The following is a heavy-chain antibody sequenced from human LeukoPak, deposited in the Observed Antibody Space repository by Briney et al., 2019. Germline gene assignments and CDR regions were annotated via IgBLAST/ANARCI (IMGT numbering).Heavy chain of an antibody. J-gene: IGHJ4*02. CDR2: IKEDGTEK. CDR1: GFTFSSYC. CDR3: VRESRPGGAMGLYHNLDY. V-gene: IGHV3-7*01. Sequence: PGGSLRLSCAASGFTFSSYCMTWVRQTPGKGLEWVVNIKEDGTEKNLVDSVKGRFTISRDNTKNLLYLEMNSLRGDDTAIYYCVRESRPGGAMGLYHNLDYWGQGTLVAVSS. D-gene: IGHD1-1*01.